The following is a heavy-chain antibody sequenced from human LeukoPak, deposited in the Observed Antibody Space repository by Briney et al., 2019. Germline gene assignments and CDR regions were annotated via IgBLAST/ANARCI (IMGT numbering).Heavy chain of an antibody. CDR3: ARGSYSGSFRGDY. Sequence: GGSLRLSCAASGFSFSSYAVTWVRQAPGKGLEWVSGITGSGDTTFYADSVKGRFTISRDNSKNTLYLQMNSLRAEDTAVYYCARGSYSGSFRGDYWGQGTLVTVSS. V-gene: IGHV3-23*01. CDR1: GFSFSSYA. D-gene: IGHD1-26*01. CDR2: ITGSGDTT. J-gene: IGHJ4*02.